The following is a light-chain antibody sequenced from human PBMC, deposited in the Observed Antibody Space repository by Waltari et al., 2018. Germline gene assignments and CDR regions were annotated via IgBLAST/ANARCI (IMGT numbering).Light chain of an antibody. CDR1: QSISSW. Sequence: DIQMTQSPSSLSASVGATVTITCRASQSISSWLDWYQQKPGKAPKLLIYKASSLQSGVPSRFSGSGSGTEFTLTISSLQPEDFATYYCLQYSSSPWTFGQGTKVEIK. J-gene: IGKJ1*01. V-gene: IGKV1-12*01. CDR2: KAS. CDR3: LQYSSSPWT.